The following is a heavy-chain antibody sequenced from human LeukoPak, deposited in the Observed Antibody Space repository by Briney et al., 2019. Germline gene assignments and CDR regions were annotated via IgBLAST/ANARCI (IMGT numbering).Heavy chain of an antibody. CDR3: ARITGNYYEIDY. V-gene: IGHV3-33*08. Sequence: GGSLRLSCAVSGLTFSHAWMNWVRQAPGKGLEWAAVIWYDGSKEYYADSVKGRFTVSRDNSKNTLYLQMNSLRADDTAVYYCARITGNYYEIDYWGQGTLVTVSS. CDR1: GLTFSHAW. CDR2: IWYDGSKE. D-gene: IGHD3-22*01. J-gene: IGHJ4*02.